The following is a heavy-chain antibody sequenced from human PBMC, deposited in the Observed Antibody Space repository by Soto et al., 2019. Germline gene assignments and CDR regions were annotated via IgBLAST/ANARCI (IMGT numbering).Heavy chain of an antibody. CDR2: IRSKAYGGTT. J-gene: IGHJ4*02. D-gene: IGHD3-22*01. CDR1: GFTFGDYA. V-gene: IGHV3-49*03. Sequence: SLRLSCTASGFTFGDYAMSWFRQAPGKGLEWVGFIRSKAYGGTTVYAASVKGRFTISRDDSKSIAYLQMNSLKTEDTAVYYCTTNYYDSNGYYNYFDYWGQGTLVTVSS. CDR3: TTNYYDSNGYYNYFDY.